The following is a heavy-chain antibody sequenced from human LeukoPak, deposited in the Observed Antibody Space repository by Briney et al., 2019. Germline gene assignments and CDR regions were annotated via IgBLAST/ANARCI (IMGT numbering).Heavy chain of an antibody. J-gene: IGHJ4*02. D-gene: IGHD2-15*01. CDR1: GYTFTSFD. Sequence: ASVKVSCKASGYTFTSFDFTWVRQAPGQGLEWMEWMNPHSGDTVYAQKFQGRVTMTSNASISTAYMELSSLKFEDTAMYYGARVQGIRFFDYWGQGTLVTVSS. V-gene: IGHV1-8*01. CDR3: ARVQGIRFFDY. CDR2: MNPHSGDT.